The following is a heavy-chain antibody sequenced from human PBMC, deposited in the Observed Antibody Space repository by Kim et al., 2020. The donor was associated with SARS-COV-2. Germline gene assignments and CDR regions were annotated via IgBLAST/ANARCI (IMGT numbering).Heavy chain of an antibody. J-gene: IGHJ4*02. Sequence: GGSLRLSCAASGFTFSSYEMNWVRQAPGKGLEWVSYISSSGSTIYYADSVKGRFTISRDNAKNSLYLQMNSLRAEDTAVYYCARDSPYFVVAPYFDYWGQGTLVTVSS. CDR1: GFTFSSYE. V-gene: IGHV3-48*03. D-gene: IGHD2-15*01. CDR3: ARDSPYFVVAPYFDY. CDR2: ISSSGSTI.